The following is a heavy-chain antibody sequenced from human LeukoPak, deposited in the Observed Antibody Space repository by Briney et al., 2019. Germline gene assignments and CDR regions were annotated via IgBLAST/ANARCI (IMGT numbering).Heavy chain of an antibody. D-gene: IGHD3-10*01. J-gene: IGHJ4*02. V-gene: IGHV3-7*01. CDR2: MNQDGSRK. CDR1: GFTFSSSW. CDR3: TRDSQGSGTYSTDH. Sequence: GGSLRLSCVASGFTFSSSWMSWVRQGPGKGPEWVASMNQDGSRKFYVDSVEGRFTISRDNAKNSLFLEMNGLRDEDTAAYYCTRDSQGSGTYSTDHWGQGTLVTVSS.